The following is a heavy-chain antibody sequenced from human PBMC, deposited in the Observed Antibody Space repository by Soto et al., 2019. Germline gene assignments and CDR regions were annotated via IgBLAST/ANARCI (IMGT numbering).Heavy chain of an antibody. CDR3: ARVHRYFDWSLSEGMDV. D-gene: IGHD3-9*01. CDR1: GYTFTSYG. V-gene: IGHV1-18*01. J-gene: IGHJ6*02. CDR2: ISAYNGNT. Sequence: QVQLVQSGAEVKKPGASVKVSCKASGYTFTSYGISWVRQAPGQGLEWMGWISAYNGNTNYAQKLQGRVTMTTDTSTSTAYMELRSLRSDDTAVYYCARVHRYFDWSLSEGMDVWGQGTTVTVSS.